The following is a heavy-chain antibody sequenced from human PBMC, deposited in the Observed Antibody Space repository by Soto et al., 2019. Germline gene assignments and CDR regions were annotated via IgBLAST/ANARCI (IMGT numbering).Heavy chain of an antibody. V-gene: IGHV3-23*01. CDR2: ISGSGGST. CDR1: GFTLSSYA. J-gene: IGHJ4*02. Sequence: GGSLRLSCAASGFTLSSYAMSWVRQAPGKGLEWVSAISGSGGSTYYADSVKGRFTISRDNSKNTLYLQMNSLRAEDTAVYYCAKSNYDFWSGYSYSFDYWGQGTLVTVSS. CDR3: AKSNYDFWSGYSYSFDY. D-gene: IGHD3-3*01.